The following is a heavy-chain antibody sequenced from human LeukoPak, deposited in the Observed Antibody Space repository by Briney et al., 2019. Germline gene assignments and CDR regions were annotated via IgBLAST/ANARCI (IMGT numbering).Heavy chain of an antibody. CDR3: ASRELESGWHYHYYMDV. CDR1: GGTFNNHA. J-gene: IGHJ6*03. V-gene: IGHV1-69*05. CDR2: IIPIFGTA. D-gene: IGHD1-1*01. Sequence: ASVKVSCKPSGGTFNNHAISWVRQAPGQGLEWMGGIIPIFGTADYAQKVQGRVTITTDESTSTAYMELSSLRSEDTAVYYCASRELESGWHYHYYMDVWGKGTTATVSS.